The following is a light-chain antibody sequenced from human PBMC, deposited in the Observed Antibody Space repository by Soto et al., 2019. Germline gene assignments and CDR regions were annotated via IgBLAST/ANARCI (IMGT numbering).Light chain of an antibody. CDR1: SSDFGGYNF. CDR3: TSYAGSNIPVL. V-gene: IGLV2-8*01. CDR2: DVT. Sequence: QSALTQPPSASGSPGQSVTISCTGTSSDFGGYNFVSWYQQHPGKAPKLMIYDVTERPSGVPDRFSGSKSGNTASLTVSGLQVEYEADYYCTSYAGSNIPVLFGGGTKLTVL. J-gene: IGLJ2*01.